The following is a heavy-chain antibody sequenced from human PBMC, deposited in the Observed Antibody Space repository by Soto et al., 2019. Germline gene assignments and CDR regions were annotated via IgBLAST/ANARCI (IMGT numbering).Heavy chain of an antibody. V-gene: IGHV3-23*01. Sequence: GGSLRLSCAASGFTFSSYAMSWVRQAPGKGLEWVSAISGSGGSTYYADSVKGRFTISRDNSKNTLYLQMNSLRAEDTAVHYCAKDDRIWGSYPAKYYFDYWGQGTLVTVSS. D-gene: IGHD3-16*02. CDR1: GFTFSSYA. CDR2: ISGSGGST. J-gene: IGHJ4*02. CDR3: AKDDRIWGSYPAKYYFDY.